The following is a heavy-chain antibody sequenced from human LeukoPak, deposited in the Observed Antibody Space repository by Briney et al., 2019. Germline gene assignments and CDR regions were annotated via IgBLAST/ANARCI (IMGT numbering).Heavy chain of an antibody. CDR1: GFTFSSYS. V-gene: IGHV3-21*01. J-gene: IGHJ4*02. Sequence: GGSLRLSCAASGFTFSSYSMDWVRQAPGKGLEWVSSISSSSSYIYYADSVKGRFTISRDNAKNSLYLPMNSLRAEDTAVYYCARGGRLLWFGESIDYWGQGTLVTVSS. CDR2: ISSSSSYI. CDR3: ARGGRLLWFGESIDY. D-gene: IGHD3-10*01.